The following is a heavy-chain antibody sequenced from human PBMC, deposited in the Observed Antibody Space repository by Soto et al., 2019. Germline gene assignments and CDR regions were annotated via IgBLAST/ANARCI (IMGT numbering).Heavy chain of an antibody. Sequence: SETLSLTCAVYGGSFSGYYWSWIRQPPGKGLEWIGEINHSGSTNYNPSLKSRVTISVDTSKNQFSLKLSSVTAADTAVYYCARARAFFGVVIHYYYYYGMDVWGQRTTVAVSS. CDR1: GGSFSGYY. D-gene: IGHD3-3*01. V-gene: IGHV4-34*01. CDR2: INHSGST. J-gene: IGHJ6*02. CDR3: ARARAFFGVVIHYYYYYGMDV.